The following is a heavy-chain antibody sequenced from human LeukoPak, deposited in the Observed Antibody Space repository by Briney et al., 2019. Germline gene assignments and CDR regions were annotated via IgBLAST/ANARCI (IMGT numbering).Heavy chain of an antibody. Sequence: PGGSLRLSCAASGFTFSNYAMTWVRQAPGKGLEWVSSISGSGTYYADSVKGRFTISRDNSKNTLYLQMNSLRAEDTALYYCAKHAGDYYFDYWGQGTLVTVSS. CDR1: GFTFSNYA. CDR2: ISGSGT. D-gene: IGHD2-21*02. CDR3: AKHAGDYYFDY. V-gene: IGHV3-23*01. J-gene: IGHJ4*02.